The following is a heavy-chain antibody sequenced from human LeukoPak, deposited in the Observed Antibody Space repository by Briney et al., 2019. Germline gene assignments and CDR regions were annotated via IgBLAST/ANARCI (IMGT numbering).Heavy chain of an antibody. CDR3: ARFTGYLYFDY. Sequence: SETLSLTCAVSGYSITSGYYWGWIRQPPGKGLEWIGSIYHSGSTYYNPSLKSRVTMSVDTSKNQFSLKLSSVTAADTAVYFCARFTGYLYFDYWGQGTLVTVSS. CDR1: GYSITSGYY. CDR2: IYHSGST. V-gene: IGHV4-38-2*01. J-gene: IGHJ4*02. D-gene: IGHD3-9*01.